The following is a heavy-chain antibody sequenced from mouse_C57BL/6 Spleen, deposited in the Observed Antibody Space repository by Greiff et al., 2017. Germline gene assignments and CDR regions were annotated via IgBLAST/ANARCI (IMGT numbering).Heavy chain of an antibody. CDR2: IDPETGGT. D-gene: IGHD2-2*01. J-gene: IGHJ2*01. CDR3: TRRGYPYYLDY. V-gene: IGHV1-15*01. Sequence: VQLQQSGAELVRPGASVTLSCKASGYTFTDYEMHWVKPTPVHGLEWIGAIDPETGGTAYNQKFKGKAILTADKSSSTAYMELRSLTSEDSAVYYCTRRGYPYYLDYWGQGTTLTVSS. CDR1: GYTFTDYE.